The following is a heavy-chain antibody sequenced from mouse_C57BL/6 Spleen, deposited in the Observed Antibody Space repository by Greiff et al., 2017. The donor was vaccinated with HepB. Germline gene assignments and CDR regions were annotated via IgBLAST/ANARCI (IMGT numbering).Heavy chain of an antibody. CDR1: GYTFTSYW. Sequence: QVQLQQPGTELVKPGASVKLSCKASGYTFTSYWMHWVKQRPGQGLEWIGNINPSNGGTNYNEKFKSKATLTVDKSSSTAYMQLSSLTSEDSADYYGARSIYDGYYRFAYWGQGTLVTVSA. CDR2: INPSNGGT. D-gene: IGHD2-3*01. V-gene: IGHV1-53*01. J-gene: IGHJ3*01. CDR3: ARSIYDGYYRFAY.